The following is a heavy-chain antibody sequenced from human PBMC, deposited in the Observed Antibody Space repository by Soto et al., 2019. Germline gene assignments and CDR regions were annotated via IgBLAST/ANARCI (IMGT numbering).Heavy chain of an antibody. CDR3: ARDLLKRGVNIVGYFDY. CDR2: IFYAGTT. V-gene: IGHV4-59*01. CDR1: GGSIIGFY. J-gene: IGHJ4*02. D-gene: IGHD3-10*01. Sequence: SETLSLTCTVSGGSIIGFYWSWMRQPPGKGLEWIGYIFYAGTTLYTPSLKSRVTISVDTSKNQFSLKLSSVTAADTAVYYCARDLLKRGVNIVGYFDYWGQGTLVTVSS.